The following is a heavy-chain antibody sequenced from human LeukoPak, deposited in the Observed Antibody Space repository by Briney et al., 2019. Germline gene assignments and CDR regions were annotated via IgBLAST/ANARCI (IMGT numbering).Heavy chain of an antibody. D-gene: IGHD3-22*01. CDR1: GYTFTGYY. CDR3: ARNTYFYDSSAGTFDF. J-gene: IGHJ4*02. V-gene: IGHV1-2*02. CDR2: INPNGGDT. Sequence: GASVKVSCKASGYTFTGYYTHWVRQAPGQGLQWMGWINPNGGDTNYAQKFQGRVTMTRDTSISTAYMDLSRLRSDNTAVFYCARNTYFYDSSAGTFDFWGQGTLVTVSS.